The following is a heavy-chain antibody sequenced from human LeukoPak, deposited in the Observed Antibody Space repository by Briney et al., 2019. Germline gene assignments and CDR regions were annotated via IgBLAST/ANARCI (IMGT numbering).Heavy chain of an antibody. CDR1: GFTFSSYG. CDR2: IWYDGSNK. J-gene: IGHJ3*02. CDR3: AGDTQGFDI. Sequence: GGSLRLSCAASGFTFSSYGMHWVRQAPGKGLEWVAVIWYDGSNKYYADSVKGRFTISRDNSKNTLYLQMNSLRAEDTAVYYCAGDTQGFDIWGQGTMVTVSS. V-gene: IGHV3-33*01.